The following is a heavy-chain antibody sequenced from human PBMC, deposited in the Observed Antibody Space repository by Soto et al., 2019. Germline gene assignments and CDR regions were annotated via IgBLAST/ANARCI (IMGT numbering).Heavy chain of an antibody. D-gene: IGHD3-9*01. J-gene: IGHJ6*02. V-gene: IGHV3-30*18. CDR2: ISYDGSNK. Sequence: GGSLRLSCAASGFTFSSYGMHWVRQAPGKGLEWVAVISYDGSNKYYADSVKGRFTISRDNSKNTLYLQMNSLRAEDTAVYYCAKAENYDILTAHVTPYYYYGMDVWGQGTTVTVSS. CDR1: GFTFSSYG. CDR3: AKAENYDILTAHVTPYYYYGMDV.